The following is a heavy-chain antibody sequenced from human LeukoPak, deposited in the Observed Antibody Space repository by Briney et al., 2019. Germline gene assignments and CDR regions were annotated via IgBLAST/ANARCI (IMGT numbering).Heavy chain of an antibody. J-gene: IGHJ4*02. CDR2: MKPSSDKT. Sequence: ASVKVSCKASGSTFTSYDINWVRQATGQGLGWMGYMKPSSDKTGYAQKFQGRVTLTWDTSISTAYMELSSLKSEDTAVYYCARWADSPFDYWGQGTLVTVSS. CDR3: ARWADSPFDY. CDR1: GSTFTSYD. V-gene: IGHV1-8*01.